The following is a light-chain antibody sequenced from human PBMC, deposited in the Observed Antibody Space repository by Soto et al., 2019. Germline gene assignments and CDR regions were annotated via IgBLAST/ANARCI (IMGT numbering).Light chain of an antibody. V-gene: IGKV3-20*01. J-gene: IGKJ1*01. CDR1: QSVSNNY. CDR2: GAS. CDR3: QQYGISPRT. Sequence: SGLTQSPGTLSGSPGEIATLSCRASQSVSNNYLACCQQKPGQAPRLLIYGASTRATGIPDRFTGRGSGTDFSLTISRLEPEDFAVYYCQQYGISPRTFGQGTKVDI.